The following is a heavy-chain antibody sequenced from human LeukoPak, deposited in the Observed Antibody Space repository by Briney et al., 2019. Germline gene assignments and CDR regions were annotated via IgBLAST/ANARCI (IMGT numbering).Heavy chain of an antibody. D-gene: IGHD3-10*01. CDR1: RGSISSNNW. CDR2: IYHSGST. J-gene: IGHJ5*02. V-gene: IGHV4-4*02. CDR3: ARDSYYFGSGSDNTPYNWFDP. Sequence: SGTLSLTCAVSRGSISSNNWWSCVRQPPGKRLEWIAEIYHSGSTNYNPSLKSRVTISVDKSKNQFSLKLSSVTAADTAMYYCARDSYYFGSGSDNTPYNWFDPWGQGTLVTVSS.